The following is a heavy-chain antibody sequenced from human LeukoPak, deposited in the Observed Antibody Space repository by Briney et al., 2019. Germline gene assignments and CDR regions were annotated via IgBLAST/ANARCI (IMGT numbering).Heavy chain of an antibody. CDR2: ITGSGGST. CDR1: GFTFSGYA. Sequence: GGSLRLSCAASGFTFSGYAMNWVRQAPGKGLEWVSSITGSGGSTYYADSVKGRFTISRDNSKNTLYLQMNSLRAEDTAVYYCAKDSQASSGYYLDYWGQGTLVTVSS. D-gene: IGHD3-22*01. J-gene: IGHJ4*02. CDR3: AKDSQASSGYYLDY. V-gene: IGHV3-23*01.